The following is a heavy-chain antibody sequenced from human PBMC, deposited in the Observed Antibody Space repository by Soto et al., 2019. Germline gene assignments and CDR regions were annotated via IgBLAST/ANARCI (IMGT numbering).Heavy chain of an antibody. CDR1: GGSFSGYY. D-gene: IGHD6-6*01. CDR2: INHSGST. Sequence: SETLSLTCAVYGGSFSGYYWSWIRQPPGKGLEWIGEINHSGSTNYNPSLKSRVTISVDTSKNQFSLKLSSVTAADTAVYYCARYTSSSSFDYWGQGTLVTVSS. J-gene: IGHJ4*02. CDR3: ARYTSSSSFDY. V-gene: IGHV4-34*01.